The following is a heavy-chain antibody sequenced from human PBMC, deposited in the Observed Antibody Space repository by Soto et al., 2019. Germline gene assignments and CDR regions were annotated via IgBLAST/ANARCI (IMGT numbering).Heavy chain of an antibody. J-gene: IGHJ4*02. V-gene: IGHV3-23*01. CDR1: GFTFSSYA. CDR2: ISGSGGST. Sequence: GGSLRLSCAASGFTFSSYAMSWVRQAPGKGLEWVSAISGSGGSTYYADSVKGRFTISRDNSKNTLYLQMNSLRAEDTAVYYCAKTRIGYCSSTSCYALIFDYWGQGTLVTVSS. CDR3: AKTRIGYCSSTSCYALIFDY. D-gene: IGHD2-2*01.